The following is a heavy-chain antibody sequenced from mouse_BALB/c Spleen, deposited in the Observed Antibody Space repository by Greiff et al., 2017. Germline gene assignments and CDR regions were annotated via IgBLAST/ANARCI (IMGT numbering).Heavy chain of an antibody. CDR2: ILPGSGST. V-gene: IGHV1-9*01. CDR3: AIRENGYDGDYYAMDY. Sequence: QVQLQQSGAELMKPGASVKISCKATSYTFSSYWIEWVKQRPGHGLEWIGEILPGSGSTNYNEKFKGKATFTADTSSNTAYMQLSSLTSEDSAVYYCAIRENGYDGDYYAMDYWGQGTSVTVSS. CDR1: SYTFSSYW. J-gene: IGHJ4*01. D-gene: IGHD2-2*01.